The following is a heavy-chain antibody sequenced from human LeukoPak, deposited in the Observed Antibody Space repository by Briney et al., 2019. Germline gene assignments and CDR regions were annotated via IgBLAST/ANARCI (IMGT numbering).Heavy chain of an antibody. CDR1: GFTLSDYY. J-gene: IGHJ4*02. Sequence: GGSLRLSCAASGFTLSDYYMNWVRQAPGKGLEWVGYISPTTIITGYADSVKGRFTISRDNAKNSLYLQMNSLRGEDTAVYYCARVSRTTVRYWGQGTLVTVSS. D-gene: IGHD4-17*01. CDR3: ARVSRTTVRY. V-gene: IGHV3-48*01. CDR2: ISPTTIIT.